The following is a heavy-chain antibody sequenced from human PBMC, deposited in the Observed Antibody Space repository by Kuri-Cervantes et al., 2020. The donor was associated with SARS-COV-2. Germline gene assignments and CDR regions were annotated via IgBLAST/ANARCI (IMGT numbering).Heavy chain of an antibody. CDR2: ISSSSSYI. V-gene: IGHV3-21*01. CDR3: ARDRPSNYYGSGSSLDAFDI. CDR1: GFTLSSYS. J-gene: IGHJ3*02. Sequence: GGSLRLSCAASGFTLSSYSMNWVRQAPGKGLEWVSSISSSSSYIYYADSVKGRFTISRDNAKNSLYLQMNSLRAEDTAMYYCARDRPSNYYGSGSSLDAFDIWGQGTMVTVSS. D-gene: IGHD3-10*01.